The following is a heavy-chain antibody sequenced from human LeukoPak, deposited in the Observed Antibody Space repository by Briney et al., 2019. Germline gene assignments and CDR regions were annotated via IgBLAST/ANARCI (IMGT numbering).Heavy chain of an antibody. CDR2: ISSSSSYI. Sequence: GGSLGLSCAASGFTFSSYSMNWVRQAPGKGLEWVSSISSSSSYIYYADSVKGRFTISRDNAKNSLYLQMNSLRAEDTAVYYCARGPPRNPFDYWGQGTLVTVSS. J-gene: IGHJ4*02. CDR3: ARGPPRNPFDY. CDR1: GFTFSSYS. V-gene: IGHV3-21*01.